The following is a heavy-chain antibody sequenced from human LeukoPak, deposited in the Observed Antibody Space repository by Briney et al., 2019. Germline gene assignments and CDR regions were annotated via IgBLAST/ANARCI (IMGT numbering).Heavy chain of an antibody. CDR2: ISAYNGNT. Sequence: GASVMVSCKAAGYIFTSYVIGWVRQAPGQGLEWMGWISAYNGNTNYAQKLQGRVTMTTDTSTSTAYMELRSLRSEDTAVYYCARATDYGEDYWGQGTLVTVSS. CDR3: ARATDYGEDY. D-gene: IGHD4-17*01. J-gene: IGHJ4*02. CDR1: GYIFTSYV. V-gene: IGHV1-18*01.